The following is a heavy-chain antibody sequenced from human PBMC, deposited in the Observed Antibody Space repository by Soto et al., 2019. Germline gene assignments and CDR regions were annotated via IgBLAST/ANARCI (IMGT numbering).Heavy chain of an antibody. CDR1: GGSISSSNW. Sequence: SETLSLTCAVSGGSISSSNWWSWVRQPPGKGLEWIGEIYHSGSTNYNPSLKSRVTISVDKSKNQFSLKLSSVTAADTAVYYCARVGCSSTSCYSDYYYGMDVWGQGTTVTVS. J-gene: IGHJ6*02. CDR3: ARVGCSSTSCYSDYYYGMDV. V-gene: IGHV4-4*02. CDR2: IYHSGST. D-gene: IGHD2-2*02.